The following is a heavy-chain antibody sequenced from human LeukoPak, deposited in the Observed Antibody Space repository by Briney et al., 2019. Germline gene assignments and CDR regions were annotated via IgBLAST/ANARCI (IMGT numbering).Heavy chain of an antibody. V-gene: IGHV4-59*01. Sequence: SETLSLTCSVSGGSISGYYWSWIRQPPGKGLEWMGHISYSGGTNYNPSLKSRVTISVDTSKNQFSLKVSSVTAADTAVYYCARGAARGVTTLDYWGQGTLVTVSS. J-gene: IGHJ4*02. CDR3: ARGAARGVTTLDY. D-gene: IGHD4-17*01. CDR1: GGSISGYY. CDR2: ISYSGGT.